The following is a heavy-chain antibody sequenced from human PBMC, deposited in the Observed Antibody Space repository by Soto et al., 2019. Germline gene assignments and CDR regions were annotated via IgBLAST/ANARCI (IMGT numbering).Heavy chain of an antibody. CDR3: ARRDLRHAKVWDLDY. CDR1: GFTFSSYS. D-gene: IGHD3-16*01. V-gene: IGHV3-48*02. Sequence: GGSLRLSCAASGFTFSSYSMNWVRQAPGKGLEWVSNISSSSSTIYYADSVKGRFTISRDNTKNSLYLQMNSLRDEDTAVYYCARRDLRHAKVWDLDYWSQGTQVTVSS. CDR2: ISSSSSTI. J-gene: IGHJ4*02.